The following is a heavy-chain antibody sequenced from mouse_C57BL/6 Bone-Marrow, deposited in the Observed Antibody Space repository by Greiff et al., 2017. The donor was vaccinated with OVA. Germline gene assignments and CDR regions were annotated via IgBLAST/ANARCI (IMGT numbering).Heavy chain of an antibody. CDR2: ISYSGST. V-gene: IGHV3-8*01. CDR1: FSSITPAY. Sequence: EVPLLASVPGLATPSQSLSLTCSVTFSSITPAYWYLFRTFPGPKLSYMGYISYSGSTYYTPSLKRRLSITRDTSKNQYYLQLNSVTTEDTATYYCAREDNLYWYFDVWGTGTTVTVSS. J-gene: IGHJ1*03. CDR3: AREDNLYWYFDV.